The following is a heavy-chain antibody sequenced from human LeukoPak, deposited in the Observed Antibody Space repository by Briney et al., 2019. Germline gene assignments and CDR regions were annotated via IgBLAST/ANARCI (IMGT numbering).Heavy chain of an antibody. Sequence: ASVTVSFKASGYTFTSYGISWVRQAPGQGLEWMGWISAYNGNTNYSKKLQGRVTMTTDTSTSTAYMELRSLRSDDTAVYYCARDHVLRFLEWFSVSSSTPGHVGPDDAFDIWGQGTMVTVSS. CDR1: GYTFTSYG. D-gene: IGHD3-3*01. CDR3: ARDHVLRFLEWFSVSSSTPGHVGPDDAFDI. J-gene: IGHJ3*02. V-gene: IGHV1-18*01. CDR2: ISAYNGNT.